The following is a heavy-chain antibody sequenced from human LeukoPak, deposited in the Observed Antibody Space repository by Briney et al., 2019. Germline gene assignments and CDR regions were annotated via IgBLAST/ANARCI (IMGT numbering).Heavy chain of an antibody. J-gene: IGHJ6*02. V-gene: IGHV3-30*18. CDR3: AKDPAGYCSSTSCYTRRYYYYGMDV. D-gene: IGHD2-2*02. CDR1: GFTFSSYG. Sequence: GGSLRLSCAASGFTFSSYGMHWVRQAPGKGLEWVAVISYDGSNKYYADSVKGRFTISRDNSKNTLYLQMNSLRAEDTAVYYCAKDPAGYCSSTSCYTRRYYYYGMDVWGQGTTVTVSS. CDR2: ISYDGSNK.